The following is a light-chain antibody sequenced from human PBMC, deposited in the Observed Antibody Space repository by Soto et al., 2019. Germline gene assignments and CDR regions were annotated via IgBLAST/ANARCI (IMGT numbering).Light chain of an antibody. CDR2: GAS. J-gene: IGKJ1*01. V-gene: IGKV3-15*01. Sequence: EVVMTQSPATLSVSPGEGATLSCRASRSVSNHLAWYQQRPGQAPRILIYGASTRATGIPARFSGSGSGTEFTLTISSLQSEDFALYYCQHYFSWPRTFGPGTKVEIK. CDR1: RSVSNH. CDR3: QHYFSWPRT.